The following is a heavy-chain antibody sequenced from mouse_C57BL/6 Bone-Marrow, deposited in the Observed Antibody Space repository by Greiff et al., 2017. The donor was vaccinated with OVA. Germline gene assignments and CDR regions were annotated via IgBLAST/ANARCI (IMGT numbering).Heavy chain of an antibody. Sequence: EVQRVESGGGLVKPGGSLKLSCAASGFTFSSYAMSWVRQTPEKRLEWVATISDGGSYTYYPDNVKGRFTISRDNAKNNLYLQMSHLKSEDTAMYYCARVVQHYAMDYWGQGTSVTVSS. CDR2: ISDGGSYT. J-gene: IGHJ4*01. CDR3: ARVVQHYAMDY. CDR1: GFTFSSYA. V-gene: IGHV5-4*01. D-gene: IGHD6-2*01.